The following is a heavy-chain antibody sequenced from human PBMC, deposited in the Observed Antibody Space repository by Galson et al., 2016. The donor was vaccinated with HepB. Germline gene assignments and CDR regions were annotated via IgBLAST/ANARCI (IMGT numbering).Heavy chain of an antibody. CDR2: IKQDGSEK. CDR3: ARLSWQWLVPIFDY. J-gene: IGHJ4*02. V-gene: IGHV3-7*03. Sequence: SLRLSCAASGFTFTTYWMTWVRQAPGKGLEWVANIKQDGSEKYYVDSVKGRFTISRDNSKNTVYLYMNSLRAEDTAVFYCARLSWQWLVPIFDYWGQGTLVTVSS. D-gene: IGHD6-19*01. CDR1: GFTFTTYW.